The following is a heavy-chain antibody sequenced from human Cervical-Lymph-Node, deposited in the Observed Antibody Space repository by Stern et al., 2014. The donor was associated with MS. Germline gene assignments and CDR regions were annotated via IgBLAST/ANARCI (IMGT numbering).Heavy chain of an antibody. Sequence: EMQLVESGGGLVMPGGSLRLSCAASGFTFSSYSMNWVRQAPGKGLEWVASISSGGSYIYYADSLKGRFTISRDNAKDTLYLHINSLRAEDTAVYYCARGRGGNYRYYFAYWGQGTLVTVSS. CDR3: ARGRGGNYRYYFAY. CDR2: ISSGGSYI. V-gene: IGHV3-21*01. D-gene: IGHD4-23*01. J-gene: IGHJ4*02. CDR1: GFTFSSYS.